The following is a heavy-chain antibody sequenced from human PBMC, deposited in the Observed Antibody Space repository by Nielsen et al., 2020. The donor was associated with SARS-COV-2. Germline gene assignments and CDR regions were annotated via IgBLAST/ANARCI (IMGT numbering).Heavy chain of an antibody. D-gene: IGHD3-16*01. CDR3: AKALRGDYYFDY. Sequence: VRQMPGKGLEWVSAISGSGGSTYYADSVKGRFTISRDNSKNTLYLQMNSLRAEDTAVYYCAKALRGDYYFDYWGQGTLVTVSS. CDR2: ISGSGGST. V-gene: IGHV3-23*01. J-gene: IGHJ4*02.